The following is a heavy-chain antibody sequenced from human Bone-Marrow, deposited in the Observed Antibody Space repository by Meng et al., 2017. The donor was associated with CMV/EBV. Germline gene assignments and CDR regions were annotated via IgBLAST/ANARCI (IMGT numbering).Heavy chain of an antibody. J-gene: IGHJ5*02. CDR2: IYYSGST. CDR1: GGSISSNDYY. CDR3: ARHGINLADIVVVPAAPKGWFDP. D-gene: IGHD2-2*01. Sequence: SETLSLTCTVSGGSISSNDYYWGWVRQPPGKGLEWIGSIYYSGSTYYNPSLKSRVTISVDTSKNQFSLKLSPVTAADTAVYYCARHGINLADIVVVPAAPKGWFDPWGQGTLVTVSS. V-gene: IGHV4-39*01.